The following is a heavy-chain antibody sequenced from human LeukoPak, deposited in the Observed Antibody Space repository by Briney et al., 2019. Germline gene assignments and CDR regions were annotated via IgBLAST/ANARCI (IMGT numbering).Heavy chain of an antibody. J-gene: IGHJ4*02. Sequence: PGGSLRLSCAASAFTFSDYSMNWVRQAPGKGLEWVSYISSSSSTIYYADSVKGRFTISRDNAKNSLYLQMNSLRAEDTAVYYCARVGYYYDSSGYRPLRYWGQGTLVTVSS. CDR1: AFTFSDYS. D-gene: IGHD3-22*01. V-gene: IGHV3-48*01. CDR2: ISSSSSTI. CDR3: ARVGYYYDSSGYRPLRY.